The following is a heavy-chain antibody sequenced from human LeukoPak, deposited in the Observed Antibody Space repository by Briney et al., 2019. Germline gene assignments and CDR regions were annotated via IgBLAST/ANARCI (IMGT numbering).Heavy chain of an antibody. CDR2: IYHSGST. V-gene: IGHV4-30-2*01. CDR1: GASISSGDYS. D-gene: IGHD1-26*01. J-gene: IGHJ4*02. Sequence: ASETLSLTCAVSGASISSGDYSWSWIRQPPGKGLEWIGYIYHSGSTTYNPSLKSRLTISVDKSKNQFSLKLSSVTAADTAVYYCARVTRSGSYYGFDYWGQGTLVTVSS. CDR3: ARVTRSGSYYGFDY.